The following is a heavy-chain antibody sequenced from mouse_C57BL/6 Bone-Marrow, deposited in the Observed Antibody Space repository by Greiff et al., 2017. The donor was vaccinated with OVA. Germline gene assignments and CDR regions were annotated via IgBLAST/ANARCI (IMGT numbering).Heavy chain of an antibody. CDR3: APYDSDFDY. D-gene: IGHD2-4*01. CDR1: GFNFKNTY. Sequence: VQLQQSVAELVRPGASVKLSCTASGFNFKNTYMHWVKQRPEQGLEWIGRIDPANGNTKYAPKFQGKATITADTSSITAYLQLSSLASEDTAIYYCAPYDSDFDYWGKGTTVTV. J-gene: IGHJ2*01. V-gene: IGHV14-3*01. CDR2: IDPANGNT.